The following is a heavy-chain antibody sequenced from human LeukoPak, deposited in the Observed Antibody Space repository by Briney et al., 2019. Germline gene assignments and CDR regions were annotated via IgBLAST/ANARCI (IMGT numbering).Heavy chain of an antibody. CDR3: ARVFIPGAHPIDY. CDR2: IWYDGSNK. V-gene: IGHV3-33*01. Sequence: GRSLRLSCAASGLKFRNYGMHWVRQAPGKGLEWVAVIWYDGSNKYYADSVKGRFTISRDNSKNTLYLQMNSLRAEDTAVYYCARVFIPGAHPIDYWGQGTLVTVSS. J-gene: IGHJ4*02. D-gene: IGHD1-26*01. CDR1: GLKFRNYG.